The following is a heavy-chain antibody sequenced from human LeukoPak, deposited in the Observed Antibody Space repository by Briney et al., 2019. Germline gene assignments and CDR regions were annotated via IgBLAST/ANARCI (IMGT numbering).Heavy chain of an antibody. CDR1: GYTFTSYS. D-gene: IGHD4-11*01. V-gene: IGHV1-18*01. J-gene: IGHJ4*02. CDR3: ARETVTTGFDY. CDR2: ISAYSGNT. Sequence: ASVTVSFKASGYTFTSYSINWVRQAPGQGLEWMGWISAYSGNTKYAQKVQGRVTMTTDTSTSTAYMELRSLRSDDTAVYYCARETVTTGFDYWGQGTLVTVS.